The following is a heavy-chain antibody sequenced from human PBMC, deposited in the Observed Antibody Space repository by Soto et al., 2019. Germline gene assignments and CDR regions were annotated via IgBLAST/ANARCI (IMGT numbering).Heavy chain of an antibody. J-gene: IGHJ4*02. D-gene: IGHD5-12*01. CDR2: IYYSGST. Sequence: QVQLQESGPGLVKPSQTLSLTCTVSGGSISSGGYYWSWIRQHPGKGLEWIGYIYYSGSTYYNPSLKGRGTTAVDPAKNQFSLKRSSVAAAAPAVYSWARSPTIWGQGTLVTVSS. V-gene: IGHV4-31*03. CDR1: GGSISSGGYY. CDR3: ARSPTI.